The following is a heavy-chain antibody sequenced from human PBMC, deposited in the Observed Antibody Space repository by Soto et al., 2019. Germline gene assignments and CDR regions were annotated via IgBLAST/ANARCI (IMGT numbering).Heavy chain of an antibody. CDR2: IYYNGNT. J-gene: IGHJ4*02. V-gene: IGHV4-59*08. Sequence: SETLSLTCTVSGGSLSSYYWGWIWQPPGKGLEWIGYIYYNGNTHYSPSLESRVTISVDTSKNQFSLRLSSVTAADTATYYCARHKVRGSWSYFDSWGQGTLVTVSS. CDR1: GGSLSSYY. D-gene: IGHD6-13*01. CDR3: ARHKVRGSWSYFDS.